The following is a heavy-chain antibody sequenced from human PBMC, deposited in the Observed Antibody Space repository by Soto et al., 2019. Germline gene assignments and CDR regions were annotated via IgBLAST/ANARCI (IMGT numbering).Heavy chain of an antibody. D-gene: IGHD2-15*01. J-gene: IGHJ3*02. CDR2: ISASGATT. CDR1: GFNFSTYA. CDR3: AKWTDTVIEAALAGGAFDI. Sequence: EVQLLESGGNLVQPGGSLRLSCAASGFNFSTYALTWVRQAPGKGLEWVSGISASGATTYYADSVKGRFTISRDNSKNTVFLQMTSLRAEDTALYYCAKWTDTVIEAALAGGAFDIWGQGTMVTVSS. V-gene: IGHV3-23*01.